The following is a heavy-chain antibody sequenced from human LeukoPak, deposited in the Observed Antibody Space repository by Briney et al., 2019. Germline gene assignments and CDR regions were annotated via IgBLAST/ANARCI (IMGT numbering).Heavy chain of an antibody. Sequence: SQTLSLTCAISGDSVFTNNVAWNWIRQSPSRGLEWLGRTYYSSKWYNDYAVSVKTRISTSPDTSNNQFSLHLNSVTPEDTAVYFCARALVADVHNGFDFWGQGTLVTVSS. CDR1: GDSVFTNNVA. V-gene: IGHV6-1*01. CDR3: ARALVADVHNGFDF. CDR2: TYYSSKWYN. D-gene: IGHD5-12*01. J-gene: IGHJ4*02.